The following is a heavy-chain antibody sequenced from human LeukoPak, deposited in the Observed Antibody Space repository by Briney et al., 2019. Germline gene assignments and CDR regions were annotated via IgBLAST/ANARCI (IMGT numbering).Heavy chain of an antibody. V-gene: IGHV3-23*01. CDR2: ISDSGQSP. Sequence: PGGSLRLSCEASGFTFRNYAMNWVRQSPGKGLEYVSGISDSGQSPYYADSVKGRFTISRDNSKNTLYLQMNSLRAEDTAVYYCARSGMYGYYYGSGSFYYFDYWGQGTLVTVSS. CDR1: GFTFRNYA. D-gene: IGHD3-10*01. J-gene: IGHJ4*02. CDR3: ARSGMYGYYYGSGSFYYFDY.